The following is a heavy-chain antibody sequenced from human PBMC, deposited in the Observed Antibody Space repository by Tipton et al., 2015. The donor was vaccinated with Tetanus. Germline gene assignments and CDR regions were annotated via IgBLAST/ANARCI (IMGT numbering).Heavy chain of an antibody. J-gene: IGHJ4*02. CDR2: IYSSGNT. Sequence: TLSLTCTVSGGSISSGGYYWSWIRQRPGKGLEWIGDIYSSGNTYTDPSLKGRVTISVDTSKNQFSLRLNSVTAADTAVYYCARDQARGARGWNYFDFWGLGTLVTVSS. CDR1: GGSISSGGYY. CDR3: ARDQARGARGWNYFDF. D-gene: IGHD1-26*01. V-gene: IGHV4-31*03.